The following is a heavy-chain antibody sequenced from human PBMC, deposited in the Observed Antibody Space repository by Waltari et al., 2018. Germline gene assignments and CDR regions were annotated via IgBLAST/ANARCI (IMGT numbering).Heavy chain of an antibody. CDR3: ARDFEYTGSYGAFDM. D-gene: IGHD1-26*01. V-gene: IGHV3-7*01. CDR2: INQDGSNK. CDR1: GFPFSSSR. J-gene: IGHJ3*02. Sequence: VQLVESGGGLLQPGGSLRLYCGSSGFPFSSSRMSWVGQAQGKGLRWVANINQDGSNKYYVDSVKGRFTISRDNAKDSLYRQMNGLRAEDTAIYYCARDFEYTGSYGAFDMWGQGTMVTVSS.